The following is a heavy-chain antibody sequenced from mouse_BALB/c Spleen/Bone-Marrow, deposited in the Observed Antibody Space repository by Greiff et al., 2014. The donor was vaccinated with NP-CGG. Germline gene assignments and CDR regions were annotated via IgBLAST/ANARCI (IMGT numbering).Heavy chain of an antibody. D-gene: IGHD1-1*01. J-gene: IGHJ3*01. CDR1: GFDFSRYW. Sequence: VQLQQSGGGLVQPGGSLKLSCAASGFDFSRYWMSWVRQAPGKGLEWIGEINPDSSTINYTPSPKDKFIISRDNAKNTLYLQMSKVRSEDTALYYCSRLSYYGRFAYWGQGTLVTVSA. V-gene: IGHV4-1*02. CDR2: INPDSSTI. CDR3: SRLSYYGRFAY.